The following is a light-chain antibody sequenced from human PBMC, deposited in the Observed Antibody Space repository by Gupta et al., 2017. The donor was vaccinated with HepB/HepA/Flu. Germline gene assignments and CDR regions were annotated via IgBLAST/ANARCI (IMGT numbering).Light chain of an antibody. CDR1: QGISSY. CDR2: AAS. J-gene: IGKJ2*01. Sequence: VIWMTQSPSLLSASTGDRVTISCRMRQGISSYLAWYQQKPGKAPELLIYAASTLKSGVPSRFSGSGSGTDFTLTIRCLQSEDFATYYCQHEDSFPNNFGQGTKLDIK. CDR3: QHEDSFPNN. V-gene: IGKV1D-8*01.